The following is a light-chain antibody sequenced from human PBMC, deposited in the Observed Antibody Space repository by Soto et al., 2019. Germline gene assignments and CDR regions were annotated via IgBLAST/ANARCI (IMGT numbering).Light chain of an antibody. CDR2: DVK. CDR1: SSDVGGYNY. J-gene: IGLJ1*01. Sequence: QSVLTQPRSVSGSPGQSVTISCTGTSSDVGGYNYVTWYQQHPGRAPKVMIYDVKTRPSGVPDRFSGSKSGNTASLTISELQAEDEADYYCNAQADNGKHVFGTGTKVTVL. V-gene: IGLV2-11*01. CDR3: NAQADNGKHV.